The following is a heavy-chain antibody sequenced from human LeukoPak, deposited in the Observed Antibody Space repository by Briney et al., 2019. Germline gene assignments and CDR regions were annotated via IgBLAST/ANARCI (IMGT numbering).Heavy chain of an antibody. CDR3: ARAYSSSWYLNWFDP. D-gene: IGHD6-13*01. CDR1: GYSISSGYY. Sequence: PSETLSLTCTVSGYSISSGYYWGWIRQPPGNGLEWIGNIYHSGSTYYNPSLKSRVTISVDTSKNQFSLKLSSVTAADTAVYYCARAYSSSWYLNWFDPWGQGTLVTVSS. J-gene: IGHJ5*02. V-gene: IGHV4-38-2*02. CDR2: IYHSGST.